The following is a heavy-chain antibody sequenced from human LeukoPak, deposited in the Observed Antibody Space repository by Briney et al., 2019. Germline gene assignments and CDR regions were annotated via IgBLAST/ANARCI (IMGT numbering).Heavy chain of an antibody. J-gene: IGHJ3*02. CDR2: ISSSSSTI. Sequence: GGSLRLSCVASGFTFSSYSMNWVRQAPGKGLEWASYISSSSSTIYYADSVKGRFTISRDNSKNTLYLQMNSLKTEDTAVYYCTRRYNYDSSGYYYVRDAFDIWGQGTMVTVSS. CDR3: TRRYNYDSSGYYYVRDAFDI. D-gene: IGHD3-22*01. CDR1: GFTFSSYS. V-gene: IGHV3-48*01.